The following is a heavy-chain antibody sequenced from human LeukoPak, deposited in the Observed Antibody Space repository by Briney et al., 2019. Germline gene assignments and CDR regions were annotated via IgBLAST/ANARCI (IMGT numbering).Heavy chain of an antibody. CDR2: INHSGST. J-gene: IGHJ4*02. D-gene: IGHD6-13*01. V-gene: IGHV4-34*01. CDR1: GGSFSGYY. CDR3: ARDGVAAAAGTAFDY. Sequence: SETLSITCAVYGGSFSGYYWSWIRQPPGNGLEWIGEINHSGSTNYNPSLKSRVTISVDTSKNQFSLKLSSVTAADTAVYYCARDGVAAAAGTAFDYWGQGTLVTVSS.